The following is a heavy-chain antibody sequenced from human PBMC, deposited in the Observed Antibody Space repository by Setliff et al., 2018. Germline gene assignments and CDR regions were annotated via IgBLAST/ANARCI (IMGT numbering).Heavy chain of an antibody. D-gene: IGHD6-6*01. CDR1: GGTFTYYY. Sequence: SETLSLTCAPSGGTFTYYYWTWIRQPPGKGLEWIGEINHSGTTNYNLSLRSRVTISIDSSRFQFSLNLRSVTAADTAVYYCARGRNVAIRLLDSWSQGNLVTVSS. CDR3: ARGRNVAIRLLDS. CDR2: INHSGTT. V-gene: IGHV4-34*01. J-gene: IGHJ4*02.